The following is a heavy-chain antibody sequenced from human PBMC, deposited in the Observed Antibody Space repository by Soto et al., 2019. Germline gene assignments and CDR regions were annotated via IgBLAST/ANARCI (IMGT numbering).Heavy chain of an antibody. CDR1: GYTFSNYG. CDR3: ARDLVPGYTGFSDY. Sequence: GAPVKVSCKTSGYTFSNYGINWVRQAPGQGLEWMGWISAYNGNTNFAQKLQGRVSLTTDTSSTTAYMELRSLTSDDTAVYYCARDLVPGYTGFSDYWGQGTLVTVSS. V-gene: IGHV1-18*01. CDR2: ISAYNGNT. J-gene: IGHJ4*02. D-gene: IGHD5-12*01.